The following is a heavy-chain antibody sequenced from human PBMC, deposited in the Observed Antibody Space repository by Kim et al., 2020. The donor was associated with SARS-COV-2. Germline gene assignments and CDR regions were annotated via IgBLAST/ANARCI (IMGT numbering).Heavy chain of an antibody. Sequence: GGSLRLSCAASGFTFSSYAMHWVRQAPGKGLEWVAVISYDGSNKYYADSVKGRFTISRDNSKNTLYLQMNSLRAEDTAVYYCARDSYYYDSSGYYSSWG. J-gene: IGHJ5*01. CDR2: ISYDGSNK. CDR1: GFTFSSYA. D-gene: IGHD3-22*01. V-gene: IGHV3-30*04. CDR3: ARDSYYYDSSGYYSS.